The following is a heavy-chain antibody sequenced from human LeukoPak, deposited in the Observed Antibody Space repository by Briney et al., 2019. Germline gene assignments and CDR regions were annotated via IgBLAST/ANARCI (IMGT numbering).Heavy chain of an antibody. CDR2: IRYDGSNK. CDR1: GFTFSSYG. Sequence: PGRSLRLSCAASGFTFSSYGMPWVRQAPGKGLEWVAVIRYDGSNKYYADSVKGRFTISRDNSKNTLYLQMNSLRAEDTAVYYCARDWPQRLVLDAFDIWGQGTMVTVSS. V-gene: IGHV3-33*01. J-gene: IGHJ3*02. D-gene: IGHD6-13*01. CDR3: ARDWPQRLVLDAFDI.